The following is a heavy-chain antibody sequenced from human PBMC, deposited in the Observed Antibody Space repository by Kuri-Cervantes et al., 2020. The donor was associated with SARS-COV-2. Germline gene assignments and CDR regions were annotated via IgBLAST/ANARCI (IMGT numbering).Heavy chain of an antibody. Sequence: GGSLRLSCTASGFTISSYTLTWVRQAPGKGLEWVSSISGSSEYIYYADSVKGRFTISRDNARNSLFLQMNRLRDEDTAVYYCARARNGNYLNEPDYWGQGTLVTVSS. CDR3: ARARNGNYLNEPDY. CDR1: GFTISSYT. J-gene: IGHJ4*02. D-gene: IGHD4-17*01. CDR2: ISGSSEYI. V-gene: IGHV3-21*01.